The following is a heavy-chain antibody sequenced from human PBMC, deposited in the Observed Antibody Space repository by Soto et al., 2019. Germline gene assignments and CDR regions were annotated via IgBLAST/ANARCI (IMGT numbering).Heavy chain of an antibody. CDR3: ATPSLYDYSWGSYRYGLYAFGI. CDR2: FDPEDGET. J-gene: IGHJ3*02. Sequence: ASVKVSCKVSGYTLTELSMHWVRQAPGKGLEWMGGFDPEDGETIYAQKFQGRVTMTEDTSTDTAYMELSSLRSEDTAVYYCATPSLYDYSWGSYRYGLYAFGIWGQGTMVTVSS. CDR1: GYTLTELS. V-gene: IGHV1-24*01. D-gene: IGHD3-16*02.